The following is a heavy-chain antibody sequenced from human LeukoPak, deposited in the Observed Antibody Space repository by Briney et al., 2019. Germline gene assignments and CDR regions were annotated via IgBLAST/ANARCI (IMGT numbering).Heavy chain of an antibody. D-gene: IGHD3-22*01. Sequence: PSETLSLTCTVSGGSISSYSWSWIRQPAGKGLEWIGLIYTSGSTNYNPSLKSRVTMSLDTSKNQFSLNLSSVTAADTAVYYCARRNYYDSSGYCFDYWGQGTLVTVSS. CDR1: GGSISSYS. J-gene: IGHJ4*02. CDR2: IYTSGST. CDR3: ARRNYYDSSGYCFDY. V-gene: IGHV4-4*07.